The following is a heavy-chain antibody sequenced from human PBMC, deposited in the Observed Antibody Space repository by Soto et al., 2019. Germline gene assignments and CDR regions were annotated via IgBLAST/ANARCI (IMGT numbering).Heavy chain of an antibody. V-gene: IGHV3-66*01. Sequence: EVQLVESGGDLVQPGESLRLSCAASGVTVSSNFMTWVRQAPGKGLEWVSVLYSGGSTYYLDAVKSRFSISRDDSKNTLYLQMNSLRAEDTAVYYCARGAGYSSGWPYYFDYWGQGTLVTVSS. CDR2: LYSGGST. CDR3: ARGAGYSSGWPYYFDY. D-gene: IGHD6-19*01. CDR1: GVTVSSNF. J-gene: IGHJ4*02.